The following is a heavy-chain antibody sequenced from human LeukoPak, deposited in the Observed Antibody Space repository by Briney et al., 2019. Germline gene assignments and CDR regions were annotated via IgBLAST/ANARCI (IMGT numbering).Heavy chain of an antibody. CDR2: ISSSSSTI. V-gene: IGHV3-48*01. CDR3: ARDLYYYDSSGYRD. Sequence: GGSLRLSCAASGFTFSSYSMNWVRQAPGKGLEWVSYISSSSSTIYYADSVKGRFTISRDNAKNSLYLQMNSLRAEDTAVYYCARDLYYYDSSGYRDWGQGTMVTVSS. CDR1: GFTFSSYS. J-gene: IGHJ3*01. D-gene: IGHD3-22*01.